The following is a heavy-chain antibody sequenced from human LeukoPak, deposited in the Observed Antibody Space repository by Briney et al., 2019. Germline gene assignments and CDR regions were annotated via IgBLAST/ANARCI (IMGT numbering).Heavy chain of an antibody. J-gene: IGHJ3*02. V-gene: IGHV1-2*02. CDR1: GYSFSGYY. Sequence: ASVKVSFKASGYSFSGYYIHWVRQAPGQGLEWMGWINPNSGGANYAQKFQGRVTMTGDTSISTAYMELTRLISDDTAVYYCARARSGWYEGAYDIWGQGTMVTVSS. D-gene: IGHD6-19*01. CDR2: INPNSGGA. CDR3: ARARSGWYEGAYDI.